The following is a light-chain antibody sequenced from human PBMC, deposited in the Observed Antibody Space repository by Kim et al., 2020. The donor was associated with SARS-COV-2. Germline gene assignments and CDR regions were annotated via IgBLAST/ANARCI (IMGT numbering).Light chain of an antibody. CDR3: QSSDSNDNWV. CDR2: KDK. CDR1: TMPRLY. Sequence: VAPGQTARIYCSGDTMPRLYTYWYQQKPGRAPAVVIYKDKERPSGIPERFSGSSSGTTVTLTISGVQAEDEADYYCQSSDSNDNWVFGGGTKLTVL. J-gene: IGLJ3*02. V-gene: IGLV3-25*03.